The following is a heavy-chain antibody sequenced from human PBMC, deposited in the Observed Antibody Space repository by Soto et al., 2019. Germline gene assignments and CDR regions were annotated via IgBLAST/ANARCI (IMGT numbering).Heavy chain of an antibody. V-gene: IGHV1-69*13. CDR2: IITIFGTA. CDR3: ARIPKSGHSYGSPDY. Sequence: GASVKVSCKASGGTFSNYGISWVRQAPGQGLEWMGGIITIFGTANYAQNFQGRVTITADASTSTSYMELSSLTSDDTAVYYCARIPKSGHSYGSPDYWGQGTLVTVSS. J-gene: IGHJ4*02. CDR1: GGTFSNYG. D-gene: IGHD5-18*01.